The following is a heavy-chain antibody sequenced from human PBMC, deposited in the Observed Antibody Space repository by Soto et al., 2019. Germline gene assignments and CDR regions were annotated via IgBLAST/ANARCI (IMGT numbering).Heavy chain of an antibody. CDR1: GGSISSYY. Sequence: PSETLSLTCTVSGGSISSYYWSWIRQPPGKGLEWIGYIYYSGSTNYNPSLKSRVTISADTSKNLFSLKVTSVTAADTAVYYCARGARRDGYNYDAFDIWGQGTMVTVSS. J-gene: IGHJ3*02. V-gene: IGHV4-59*08. CDR3: ARGARRDGYNYDAFDI. CDR2: IYYSGST. D-gene: IGHD5-12*01.